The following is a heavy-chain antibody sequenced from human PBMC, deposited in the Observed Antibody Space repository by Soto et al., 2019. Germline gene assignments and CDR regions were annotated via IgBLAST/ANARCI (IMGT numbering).Heavy chain of an antibody. J-gene: IGHJ6*02. Sequence: GESLKISCKGSGYSFTSYWIGWVRQMPGKGLEWMGIIYPGDSDTRYSPSFQGQVTISADKSISTAYLQWSSLKDSDTAMYYCARPPPTQCHYYYYGMDVWGQGTTVTVSS. CDR2: IYPGDSDT. V-gene: IGHV5-51*01. CDR1: GYSFTSYW. D-gene: IGHD6-19*01. CDR3: ARPPPTQCHYYYYGMDV.